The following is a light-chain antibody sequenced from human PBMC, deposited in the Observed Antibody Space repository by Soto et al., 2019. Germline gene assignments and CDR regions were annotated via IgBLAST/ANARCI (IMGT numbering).Light chain of an antibody. Sequence: DIVMTQSPLSLPVTPGEPASISCRSSQSLLHSNGYNYLDWYLQKPGQSPQLMIYLGPNRASEGPDRFSCSGSGTDFTLKISILEAEDVAVYYCMQALQTPRTFSQGTKVEIK. CDR3: MQALQTPRT. V-gene: IGKV2-28*01. J-gene: IGKJ1*01. CDR1: QSLLHSNGYNY. CDR2: LGP.